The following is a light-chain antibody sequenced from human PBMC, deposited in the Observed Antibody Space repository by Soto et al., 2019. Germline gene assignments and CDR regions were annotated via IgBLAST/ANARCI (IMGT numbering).Light chain of an antibody. Sequence: DSVLTQNKETLSLSPGERASLSCRVSDTVNSNYLAWYQQKRGQAPRLLIYGASRRATGIPDRFSGSGSGTDFTLTISRLQPEDFAVYYCQQYDSSPRTFGQGTKVDI. V-gene: IGKV3-20*01. CDR1: DTVNSNY. J-gene: IGKJ1*01. CDR2: GAS. CDR3: QQYDSSPRT.